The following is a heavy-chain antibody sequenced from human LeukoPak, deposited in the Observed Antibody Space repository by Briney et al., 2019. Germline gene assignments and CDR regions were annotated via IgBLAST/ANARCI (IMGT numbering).Heavy chain of an antibody. CDR3: ARHSLYYYYMDV. CDR2: ISSNGGST. CDR1: GFTFSSYA. V-gene: IGHV3-64*01. J-gene: IGHJ6*03. Sequence: PGGSLRLSCAASGFTFSSYAMHWVRQAPGKGLEYVSAISSNGGSTYYANSVKGRFTISRDNSKNMLYLQMGSLRAEDMAVYYCARHSLYYYYMDVWGKGTTVTVSS.